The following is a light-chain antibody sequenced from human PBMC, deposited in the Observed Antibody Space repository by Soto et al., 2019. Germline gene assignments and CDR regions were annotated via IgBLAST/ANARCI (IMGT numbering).Light chain of an antibody. CDR2: DAS. CDR1: QGISDN. CDR3: QQYGNSRT. Sequence: VMTQSPSSLSASRGDRVSMSCRASQGISDNLAWYQHKPGKPPKLLIYDASTWASGIPSRFSGSGSGTEFTLTISSLEPEDFAVYYCQQYGNSRTFGQGTNVDI. V-gene: IGKV3-15*01. J-gene: IGKJ1*01.